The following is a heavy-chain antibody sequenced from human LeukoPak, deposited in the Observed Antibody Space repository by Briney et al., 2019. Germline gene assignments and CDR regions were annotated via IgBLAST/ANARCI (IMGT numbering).Heavy chain of an antibody. CDR2: ISNDGNYK. V-gene: IGHV3-30-3*01. D-gene: IGHD4-17*01. CDR1: GFTFSSSA. J-gene: IGHJ4*02. CDR3: ARGFRDYGDYSYYFDC. Sequence: GGPLRLSCAASGFTFSSSAMHWVRQAPGKGLESVAVISNDGNYKSYADFVRGRFTISRDNSNNTLCLQMNSLRPEHTALYYCARGFRDYGDYSYYFDCWGEGALVALSS.